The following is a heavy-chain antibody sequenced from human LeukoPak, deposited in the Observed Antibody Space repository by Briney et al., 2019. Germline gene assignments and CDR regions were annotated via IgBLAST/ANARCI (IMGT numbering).Heavy chain of an antibody. V-gene: IGHV3-21*01. Sequence: GGSLRLSCAASGFTFSSYSMNWVRQAPGKGLEWVSSISSSSTYIYYADSVKGRFTISRDNAKNSLYLQMNSLRAEDTAVYYCARGGVVGAADCWGQGNLVTVSS. D-gene: IGHD1-26*01. CDR2: ISSSSTYI. CDR3: ARGGVVGAADC. CDR1: GFTFSSYS. J-gene: IGHJ4*02.